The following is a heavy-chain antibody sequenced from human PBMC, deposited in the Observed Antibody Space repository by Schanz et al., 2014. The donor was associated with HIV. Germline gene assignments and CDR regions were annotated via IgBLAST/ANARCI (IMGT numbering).Heavy chain of an antibody. V-gene: IGHV3-23*01. D-gene: IGHD3-22*01. CDR3: AKPEYDSSGNSQSHFDY. J-gene: IGHJ4*02. Sequence: EVQLLESGGGLVQPGGSLRLSCAASGFTFDSYGIHWVRQAPGKGLEWVSSITESGGRTYYADSVNGRFTISRDNSKNTLYLQMTTLRTEDTAVYYCAKPEYDSSGNSQSHFDYWGQGTLVTVSS. CDR1: GFTFDSYG. CDR2: ITESGGRT.